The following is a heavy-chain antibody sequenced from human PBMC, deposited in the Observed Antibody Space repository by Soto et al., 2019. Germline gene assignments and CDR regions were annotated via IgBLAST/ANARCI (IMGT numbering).Heavy chain of an antibody. J-gene: IGHJ3*02. D-gene: IGHD2-2*01. CDR3: ARDLLCSTRATVRFDI. V-gene: IGHV1-18*01. CDR1: GYTFTKYG. CDR2: INTYNGNT. Sequence: VQLVQSGVEVKKPGASVKVSCKASGYTFTKYGISWVRQAPGQGLEWMGWINTYNGNTNYAQKAQGRVTMTTETSTSTACMELRSLRPDDTAVYYCARDLLCSTRATVRFDIWGQGTMLTVSS.